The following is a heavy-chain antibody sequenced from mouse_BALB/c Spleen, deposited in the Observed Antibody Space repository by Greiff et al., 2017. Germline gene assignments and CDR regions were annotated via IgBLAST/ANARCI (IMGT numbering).Heavy chain of an antibody. J-gene: IGHJ2*01. Sequence: ESGPGLVKPSQSLSLTCSVTGYSITSGYYWNWIRQFPGNKLEWMGYISYDGSNNYNPSLKNRISITRDTSKNQFFLKLNSVTTEDTATYYCAREDYDYDYYFDYWGQGTTLTVSS. V-gene: IGHV3-6*02. CDR3: AREDYDYDYYFDY. CDR2: ISYDGSN. CDR1: GYSITSGYY. D-gene: IGHD2-4*01.